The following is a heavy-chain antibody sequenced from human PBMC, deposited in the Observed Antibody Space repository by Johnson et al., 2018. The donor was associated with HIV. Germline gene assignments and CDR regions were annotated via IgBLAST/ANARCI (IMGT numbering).Heavy chain of an antibody. D-gene: IGHD3-22*01. CDR1: GFSFSSYG. V-gene: IGHV3-30*02. J-gene: IGHJ3*02. Sequence: VHLVESGGGVVQPGGSLRLSCAASGFSFSSYGIHWVRQAPGKGLEWVAFTQYDGSNKYYADSVKGRFTISRDNSKKTVYLQMNSLRAEDTAVYYCAKETRDSRSAFDIWGQGTMVTVSS. CDR3: AKETRDSRSAFDI. CDR2: TQYDGSNK.